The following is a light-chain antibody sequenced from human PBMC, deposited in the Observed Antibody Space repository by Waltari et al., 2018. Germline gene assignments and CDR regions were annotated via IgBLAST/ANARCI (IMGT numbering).Light chain of an antibody. CDR2: GAS. Sequence: DIVLTQSPGTPSLSPGERATLSCRARRTVRNTYLAWYHRKPGQAPRLLISGASSRATGIPDRFSGSGSGTDLSLIISRLESEDFAVYYCQDLSDTPPFTFGPGTTVEIK. CDR3: QDLSDTPPFT. CDR1: RTVRNTY. J-gene: IGKJ3*01. V-gene: IGKV3-20*01.